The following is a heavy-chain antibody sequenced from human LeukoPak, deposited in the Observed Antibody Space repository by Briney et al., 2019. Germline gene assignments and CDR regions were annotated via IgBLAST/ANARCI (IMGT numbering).Heavy chain of an antibody. CDR3: ARVGGFDFRGYDPSDFDY. Sequence: PGGSLRLSCAASGFTFSDYYMSWIRQAPGKGLEWVSYISISGSTIYYADSVWGRVTTSRDTTTKSLYLQMNSLRAEDTAVYYCARVGGFDFRGYDPSDFDYWGQGTLVTVSS. CDR1: GFTFSDYY. J-gene: IGHJ4*02. CDR2: ISISGSTI. D-gene: IGHD5-12*01. V-gene: IGHV3-11*01.